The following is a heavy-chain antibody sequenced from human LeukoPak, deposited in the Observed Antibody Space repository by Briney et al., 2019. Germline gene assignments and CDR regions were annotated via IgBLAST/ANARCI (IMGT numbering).Heavy chain of an antibody. J-gene: IGHJ4*02. CDR3: ARSRLWRAGGNFDY. V-gene: IGHV4-34*01. CDR1: GGSFSGYY. CDR2: INHSGST. Sequence: SETLSLTCAVYGGSFSGYYWSWIRQPPGKGLEWIGEINHSGSTNYNPSLKSRVTISVDTSKNQFSLKLSSVTAADTAVYYCARSRLWRAGGNFDYWGQGTLVTVSS. D-gene: IGHD3-3*01.